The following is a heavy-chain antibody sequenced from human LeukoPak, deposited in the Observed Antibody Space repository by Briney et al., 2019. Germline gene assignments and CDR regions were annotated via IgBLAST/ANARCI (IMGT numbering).Heavy chain of an antibody. CDR2: IYYSGST. J-gene: IGHJ6*02. Sequence: KPSETLSLTCTVPGGSISSYYWSWIRQPPGKGLEWIGYIYYSGSTNYNPSLKSRVTISVDTSKNQFSLKLSSVTAADTAVYYCAGVIGVVVPAAISPPINYYYGMDVWGQGTTVTVSS. CDR3: AGVIGVVVPAAISPPINYYYGMDV. D-gene: IGHD2-2*01. V-gene: IGHV4-59*01. CDR1: GGSISSYY.